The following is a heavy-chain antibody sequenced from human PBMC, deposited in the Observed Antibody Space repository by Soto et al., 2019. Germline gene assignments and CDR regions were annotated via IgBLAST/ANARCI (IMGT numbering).Heavy chain of an antibody. CDR1: GYTFTSYY. J-gene: IGHJ5*02. CDR2: ISAYNGNT. V-gene: IGHV1-18*04. Sequence: ASVKVSCKASGYTFTSYYMHWVRQAPGQGLEWMGWISAYNGNTNYAQKLQGRVTMTTDTSTSTAYMELRSLRSDDTAVYYCARERGIMIFGVVPDPWGQGTLVTVSS. D-gene: IGHD3-3*01. CDR3: ARERGIMIFGVVPDP.